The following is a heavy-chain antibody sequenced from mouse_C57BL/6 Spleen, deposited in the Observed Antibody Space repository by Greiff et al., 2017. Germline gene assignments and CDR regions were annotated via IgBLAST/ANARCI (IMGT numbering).Heavy chain of an antibody. J-gene: IGHJ3*01. Sequence: VQLQQPGAELVKPGASVKLSCKASGYTFTSYWMQWVKQRPGQGLEWIGEIAPSDSYTNYNQKFKGKATLTVDTSSSTAYMQLSSLTSEDSAVYYCASDDYDGGFAYWGQGTLVTVSA. CDR2: IAPSDSYT. V-gene: IGHV1-50*01. CDR3: ASDDYDGGFAY. CDR1: GYTFTSYW. D-gene: IGHD2-4*01.